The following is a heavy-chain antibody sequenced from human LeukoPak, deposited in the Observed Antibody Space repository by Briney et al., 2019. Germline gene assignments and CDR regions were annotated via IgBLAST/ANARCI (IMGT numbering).Heavy chain of an antibody. CDR3: TRSPRDGHHDAFDM. Sequence: GESLKISCKGSGYSFTTYWISWVRQMPGKGLEWMGRIDPGDSFTKYSPSFQGHVTISTDKSINTVYLHWSSLEASDTAMYYCTRSPRDGHHDAFDMWGQGTMVTVVS. CDR2: IDPGDSFT. D-gene: IGHD5-24*01. V-gene: IGHV5-10-1*01. J-gene: IGHJ3*02. CDR1: GYSFTTYW.